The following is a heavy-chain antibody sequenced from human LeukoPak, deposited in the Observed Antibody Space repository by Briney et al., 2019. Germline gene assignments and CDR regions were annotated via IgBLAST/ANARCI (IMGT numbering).Heavy chain of an antibody. CDR3: AKRGGFWSGYYFDY. J-gene: IGHJ4*02. Sequence: QAGGSLRLSCAASGFTFSSYAMSWVRQAPGKGLEWVSAISGSGGSTYYADSVKGRFTISRDNSKNTLYLQMNSLRAEDTAVYYCAKRGGFWSGYYFDYWGQGTLVTVSS. V-gene: IGHV3-23*01. CDR1: GFTFSSYA. CDR2: ISGSGGST. D-gene: IGHD3-3*01.